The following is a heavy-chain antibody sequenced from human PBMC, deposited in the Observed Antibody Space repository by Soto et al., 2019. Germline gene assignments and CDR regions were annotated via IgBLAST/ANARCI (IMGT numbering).Heavy chain of an antibody. CDR3: ARVLYYYDSSGYYYDTYYFDY. D-gene: IGHD3-22*01. J-gene: IGHJ4*02. Sequence: GASVKVSCKASGYTFTSYYMHWLRQAPGQGLEWMGIINPSGGSTSYAQKFQGRVTMTRDTSTSTVYMELSSLRSEDTAVYYCARVLYYYDSSGYYYDTYYFDYWGQGTLVTVSS. CDR1: GYTFTSYY. V-gene: IGHV1-46*01. CDR2: INPSGGST.